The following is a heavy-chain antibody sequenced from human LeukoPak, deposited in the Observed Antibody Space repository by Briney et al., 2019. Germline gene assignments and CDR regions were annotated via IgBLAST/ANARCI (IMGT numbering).Heavy chain of an antibody. Sequence: GGSLRLSCAASGFTFSTYWMHWVRQVPGKGLVWVSRINDDGSITSYADSVKGRFTISRDNAKNALYLQMNSLRAEDTAVYFCARELIHRGGSYPDYWGQGTLVTVSS. CDR3: ARELIHRGGSYPDY. D-gene: IGHD1-26*01. CDR2: INDDGSIT. CDR1: GFTFSTYW. J-gene: IGHJ4*02. V-gene: IGHV3-74*01.